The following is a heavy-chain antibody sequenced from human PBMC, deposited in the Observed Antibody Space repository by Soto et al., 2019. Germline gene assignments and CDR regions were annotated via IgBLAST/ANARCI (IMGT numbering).Heavy chain of an antibody. CDR2: IIPIFGTA. Sequence: GASVKVSCKASGGTFSSYAISWVRQAPGQGLEWMGGIIPIFGTANYAQKFQGRVTITADKSTSTAYMELSSLRSEDTAVYYCARELSERDYGMDVWGQGTTVTVSS. CDR1: GGTFSSYA. V-gene: IGHV1-69*06. CDR3: ARELSERDYGMDV. J-gene: IGHJ6*02.